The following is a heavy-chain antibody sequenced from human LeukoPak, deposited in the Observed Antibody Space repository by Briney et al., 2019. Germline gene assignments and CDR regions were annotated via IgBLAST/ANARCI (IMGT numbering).Heavy chain of an antibody. D-gene: IGHD6-6*01. J-gene: IGHJ6*02. CDR1: GFTFSSYW. CDR3: ARGIAARARYYYYGMDV. CDR2: IKQDGSEK. Sequence: GGSLRLSCAASGFTFSSYWMSWVRQAPGKGLEWVANIKQDGSEKYYVDSVKGRFTISRDNAKNSLYLQMNSLRAEDTAVYYCARGIAARARYYYYGMDVWGQGTTVTVSS. V-gene: IGHV3-7*03.